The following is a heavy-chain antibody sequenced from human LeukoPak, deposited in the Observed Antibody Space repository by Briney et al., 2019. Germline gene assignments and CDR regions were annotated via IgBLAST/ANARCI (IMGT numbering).Heavy chain of an antibody. V-gene: IGHV3-48*03. CDR3: ARGQLSTRGIDY. CDR1: GFTFSAYE. Sequence: GGSLRLSCAASGFTFSAYEMNWVRQAPGKGLEWVSYIGSSGSTVYYADSVKGRFTISRDNAKNSLYMQMNSLRAEDTAVYYCARGQLSTRGIDYWGQGTLVTVSS. D-gene: IGHD5-18*01. J-gene: IGHJ4*02. CDR2: IGSSGSTV.